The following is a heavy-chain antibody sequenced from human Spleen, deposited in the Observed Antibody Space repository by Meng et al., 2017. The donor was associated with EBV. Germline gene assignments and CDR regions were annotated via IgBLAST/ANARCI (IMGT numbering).Heavy chain of an antibody. D-gene: IGHD4-11*01. V-gene: IGHV2-5*02. CDR3: AHRQLADYSGDS. J-gene: IGHJ5*01. CDR2: IYRDDEK. CDR1: GSSLSTSGGG. Sequence: LMEYGSTLVNTPQTISLTCSVSGSSLSTSGGGVGWFRKPPGKDLEWLALIYRDDEKSYSTSLESRLTITKDKSKNQVVLTMTNMDPVDTATYYCAHRQLADYSGDSWGQGTLVTVSS.